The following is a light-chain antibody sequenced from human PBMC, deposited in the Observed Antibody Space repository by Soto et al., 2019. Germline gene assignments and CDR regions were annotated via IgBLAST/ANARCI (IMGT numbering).Light chain of an antibody. V-gene: IGKV3-11*01. CDR2: RAS. J-gene: IGKJ5*01. Sequence: EIVLTQSPATLSVSPGERATLSCRASQSVSSNLAWYQQKPGQAPRLLIYRASNRATGIPARFSGSGSGTDFTLTISSLEPEDFAVYYCQQRSNWPPITFGQGTRLEIK. CDR1: QSVSSN. CDR3: QQRSNWPPIT.